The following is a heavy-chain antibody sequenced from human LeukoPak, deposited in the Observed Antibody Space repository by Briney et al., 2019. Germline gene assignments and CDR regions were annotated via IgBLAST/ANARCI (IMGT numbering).Heavy chain of an antibody. D-gene: IGHD3-22*01. CDR3: PSITMIVVVITY. CDR1: GGSISSSSYY. V-gene: IGHV4-39*07. J-gene: IGHJ4*02. CDR2: IYYSGST. Sequence: SETLSLTCTVSGGSISSSSYYWGWLRQPPGKGLEWIGSIYYSGSTYYNPSLKSRVTISVATSKNQFFLKLSSVTAADTAVYYYPSITMIVVVITYWGQGTLVTVSS.